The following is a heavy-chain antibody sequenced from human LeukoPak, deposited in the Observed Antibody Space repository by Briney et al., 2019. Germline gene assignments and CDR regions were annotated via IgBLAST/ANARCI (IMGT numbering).Heavy chain of an antibody. D-gene: IGHD7-27*01. Sequence: PSETLSLTCTISGDSVSNSYWSWIRQPPVQGLEWIGYIYYIGTTSYSPSLKSRVSMSVDTSKNQFSLKLTSVTAADTAVYYCARNYWGYNWFDPWGQGTLVTVSS. J-gene: IGHJ5*02. V-gene: IGHV4-59*02. CDR3: ARNYWGYNWFDP. CDR2: IYYIGTT. CDR1: GDSVSNSY.